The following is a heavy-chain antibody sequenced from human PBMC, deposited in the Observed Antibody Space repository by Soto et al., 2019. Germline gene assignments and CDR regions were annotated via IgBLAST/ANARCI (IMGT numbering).Heavy chain of an antibody. J-gene: IGHJ4*02. V-gene: IGHV3-33*01. D-gene: IGHD2-2*01. CDR2: IWYDGRNK. CDR1: GFTFSSYG. Sequence: QVQLVESGGGVVQPGRSLRLSCAASGFTFSSYGMHWVRQAPGKGLEWVAVIWYDGRNKYYAESVRGRFTISRDNSKNTLDLQMNSLRAEDTAVYYCARSDRRCSPNCVEVADYCCQGTLVTVSS. CDR3: ARSDRRCSPNCVEVADY.